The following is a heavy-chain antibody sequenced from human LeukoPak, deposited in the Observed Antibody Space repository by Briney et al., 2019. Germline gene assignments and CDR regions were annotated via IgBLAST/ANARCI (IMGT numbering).Heavy chain of an antibody. CDR2: INPNSGGT. CDR3: ARAGFSGWPPQPPDY. D-gene: IGHD6-19*01. V-gene: IGHV1-2*02. Sequence: ASVKVSCKASGYTFTGYYMHWVRQAPGQGLEWMAWINPNSGGTNYAQKFQGRVTMTRDTSISTAYMELSRLRSDDTAVYYCARAGFSGWPPQPPDYWGQGTLVTVSS. J-gene: IGHJ4*02. CDR1: GYTFTGYY.